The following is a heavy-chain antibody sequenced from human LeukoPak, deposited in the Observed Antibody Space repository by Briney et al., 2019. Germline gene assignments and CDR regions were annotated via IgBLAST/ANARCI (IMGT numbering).Heavy chain of an antibody. D-gene: IGHD4-11*01. CDR2: IYYSGST. V-gene: IGHV4-59*08. J-gene: IGHJ4*02. CDR1: AGSISSSY. CDR3: ARQGPLTTAVTTRTNPFDY. Sequence: SETLSLTCTVSAGSISSSYWSWVRQPPGQGLEWIGYIYYSGSTTYNPSLKRRVTISVDASKNQFSLKLNSVTAAGTAVYYCARQGPLTTAVTTRTNPFDYGGKGTLVTVSS.